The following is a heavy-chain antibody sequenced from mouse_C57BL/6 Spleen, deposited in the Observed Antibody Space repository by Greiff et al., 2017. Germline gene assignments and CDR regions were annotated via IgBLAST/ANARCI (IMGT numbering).Heavy chain of an antibody. Sequence: VQLQQPGAELVKPGASVKLSCKASGYTFTSYWMQWVKQRPGQGLEWIGEIDPSDSYTNYNQKFKGKATLTVDTSSSTAYMQLSSLTSEDSAVYYCAREDHWGQGTTLTVSS. J-gene: IGHJ2*01. CDR2: IDPSDSYT. V-gene: IGHV1-50*01. CDR1: GYTFTSYW. CDR3: AREDH.